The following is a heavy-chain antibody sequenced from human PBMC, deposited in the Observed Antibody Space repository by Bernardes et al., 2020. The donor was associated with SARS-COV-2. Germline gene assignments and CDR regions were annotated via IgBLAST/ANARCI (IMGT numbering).Heavy chain of an antibody. CDR3: ARVVVVTATDYYYYYGMDV. D-gene: IGHD2-21*02. J-gene: IGHJ6*02. Sequence: SVKVSCKASGGTFSSYAISWVRQAPGQGLEWMGRIIPIFGTANYAQKFQGRVTITADESTSTAYMELSSLRSEDTAVYYCARVVVVTATDYYYYYGMDVWGQGTTVTVSS. CDR2: IIPIFGTA. CDR1: GGTFSSYA. V-gene: IGHV1-69*13.